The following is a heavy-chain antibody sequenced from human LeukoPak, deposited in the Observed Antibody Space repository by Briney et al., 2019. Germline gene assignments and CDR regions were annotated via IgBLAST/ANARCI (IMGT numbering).Heavy chain of an antibody. J-gene: IGHJ5*02. CDR3: ARDPAARLGIAAADPDNWFDP. CDR1: GYTFTGYY. D-gene: IGHD6-13*01. V-gene: IGHV1-2*02. Sequence: ASVKVSCKASGYTFTGYYMHWVRQAPGQGPEWMGWINPNSGGTNYAQKFQGRVTMTRDTSISTAYMELSRLRSDDTAVYYCARDPAARLGIAAADPDNWFDPWGRGTLVTVSS. CDR2: INPNSGGT.